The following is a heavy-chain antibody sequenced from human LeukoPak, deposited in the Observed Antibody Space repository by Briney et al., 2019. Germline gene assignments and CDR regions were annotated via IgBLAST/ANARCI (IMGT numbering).Heavy chain of an antibody. CDR2: ISSSSSYI. CDR3: ARDGGTTVTID. Sequence: GGPLRLSCAASGFTFSSYSMNWVRQAPGKGLEWVSSISSSSSYIYYADSVKGRFTISRDNAKNSLYLQMNSLRAEDTAVYYCARDGGTTVTIDWGQGTLVTVSS. J-gene: IGHJ4*02. CDR1: GFTFSSYS. D-gene: IGHD4-17*01. V-gene: IGHV3-21*01.